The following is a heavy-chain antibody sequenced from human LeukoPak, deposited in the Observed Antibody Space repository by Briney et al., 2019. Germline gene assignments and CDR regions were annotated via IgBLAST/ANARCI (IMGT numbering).Heavy chain of an antibody. CDR2: INHSGST. V-gene: IGHV4-39*07. J-gene: IGHJ1*01. CDR1: GGSISSGGYY. CDR3: ARGAKWWQLARAYFQH. D-gene: IGHD2-15*01. Sequence: PSETLSLTCTVSGGSISSGGYYWSWIREPPGKELERIGEINHSGSTNYNPSLKSRVTISVDTSKNQFSLKLSSVTAADTAVYYCARGAKWWQLARAYFQHWGQGTLVTVSS.